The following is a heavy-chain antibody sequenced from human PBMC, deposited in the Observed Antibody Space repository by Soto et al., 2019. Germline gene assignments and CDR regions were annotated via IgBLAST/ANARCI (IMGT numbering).Heavy chain of an antibody. D-gene: IGHD2-2*01. CDR1: GGSISSGDSY. Sequence: QGQLQESVPGLVKASQTLSLTCTVSGGSISSGDSYWIWIRQHPGMGLEWIGHIHDSGSTYYNPSLKSRVTMSVDTSKNQFSLKLSSVTAADTAVYFCARDVPAPCYFDYWGQGILVTVSS. CDR2: IHDSGST. J-gene: IGHJ4*02. V-gene: IGHV4-31*03. CDR3: ARDVPAPCYFDY.